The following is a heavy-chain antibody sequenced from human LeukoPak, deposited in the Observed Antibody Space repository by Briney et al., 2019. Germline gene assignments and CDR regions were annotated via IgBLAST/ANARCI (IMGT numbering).Heavy chain of an antibody. CDR2: INPNSGGT. J-gene: IGHJ4*02. V-gene: IGHV1-2*06. D-gene: IGHD4-17*01. CDR1: GYTFTGYY. Sequence: GASVKVSCKASGYTFTGYYMHWVRQAPGQGLDWMGRINPNSGGTNYAQKFQGRVTMTRDTSISTAYMELSRLRSDDTAVYYCAREDGDYEIDYWGQGTLVTVSS. CDR3: AREDGDYEIDY.